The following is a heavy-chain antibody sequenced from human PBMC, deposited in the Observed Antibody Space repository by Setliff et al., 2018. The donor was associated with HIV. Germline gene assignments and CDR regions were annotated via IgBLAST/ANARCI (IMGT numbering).Heavy chain of an antibody. CDR2: ITPNSGGT. D-gene: IGHD4-17*01. Sequence: ASVKVSCKASGYTFTGYYMHWVRQAPGQGLAWMGWITPNSGGTNYAQKFQGRVTMTRDTSISTAYMELSRLRSDDTAVYYCARDHGMWDYGGNVLLREYFLHWGQGTLVTVSS. J-gene: IGHJ1*01. CDR3: ARDHGMWDYGGNVLLREYFLH. V-gene: IGHV1-2*02. CDR1: GYTFTGYY.